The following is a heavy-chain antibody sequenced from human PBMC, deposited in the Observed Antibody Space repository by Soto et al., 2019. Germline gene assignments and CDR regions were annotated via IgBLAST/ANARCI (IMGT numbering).Heavy chain of an antibody. D-gene: IGHD3-3*01. V-gene: IGHV1-8*01. CDR3: ARVIRRGGFFGVVSIPAYYFDY. CDR2: MNPNSGNT. Sequence: ASVKVSCKASGYTFTSYDINWVRQATGQGLEWMGWMNPNSGNTGYAQKFQGRVTMTRNTSISTAYMELSSLRSEDTAVYYCARVIRRGGFFGVVSIPAYYFDYWGQGTLVTVSS. J-gene: IGHJ4*02. CDR1: GYTFTSYD.